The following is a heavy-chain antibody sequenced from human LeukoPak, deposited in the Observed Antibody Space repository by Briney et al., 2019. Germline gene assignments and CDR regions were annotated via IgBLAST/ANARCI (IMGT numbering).Heavy chain of an antibody. CDR1: GGSFSGYY. CDR3: ARRLVTGYFDY. V-gene: IGHV4-34*01. J-gene: IGHJ4*02. Sequence: SETLSLTCAVYGGSFSGYYWSWIRQPPGKGLEWIGEINHSGSTNYNPSLKSRVTISVDTSKNQFSLKLSSVTAADTAVYYCARRLVTGYFDYWGQGTLVTVSS. CDR2: INHSGST. D-gene: IGHD3-9*01.